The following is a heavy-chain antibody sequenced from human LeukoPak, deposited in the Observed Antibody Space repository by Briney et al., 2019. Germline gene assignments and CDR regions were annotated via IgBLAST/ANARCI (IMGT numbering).Heavy chain of an antibody. J-gene: IGHJ6*03. D-gene: IGHD3-10*01. V-gene: IGHV3-23*01. CDR3: AKDGSRSREVFPYYYGSGRLQYMDV. CDR1: GFTFSSYA. CDR2: ITSTSTYI. Sequence: GGSLRLSCAASGFTFSSYAMSWVRQAPGKGLEWVSSITSTSTYIYYADSVKGRFTISRDNSKNTLYLQMNSLRDEDTAVFYCAKDGSRSREVFPYYYGSGRLQYMDVWGKGTTVIISS.